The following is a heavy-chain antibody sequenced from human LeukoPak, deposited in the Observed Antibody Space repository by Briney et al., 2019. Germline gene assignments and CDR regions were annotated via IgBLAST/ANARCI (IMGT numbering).Heavy chain of an antibody. J-gene: IGHJ1*01. D-gene: IGHD1-26*01. Sequence: SETLSLTCTVSGGSISSYYWSWIRQPPGKGLEWIGYFYYSGSTNYNPSLKSRVTISVDTSKNQFSLKLSSVTAADTAVYYCASAPLQYGGSYYFQHWGQGTLVTVSS. V-gene: IGHV4-59*01. CDR2: FYYSGST. CDR1: GGSISSYY. CDR3: ASAPLQYGGSYYFQH.